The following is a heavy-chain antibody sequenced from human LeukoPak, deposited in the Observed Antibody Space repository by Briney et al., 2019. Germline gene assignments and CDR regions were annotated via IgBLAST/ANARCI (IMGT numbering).Heavy chain of an antibody. J-gene: IGHJ3*02. Sequence: GESLQISCKGSGYSFTSYWIGWVRQMPGKGLEWMGIIYPGDSDTRYSPSFQGQVTISADKSISTAYLQWSSLKASDTAMYYCARRQYSSGSPDAFDIWGQGTMVTVSS. CDR3: ARRQYSSGSPDAFDI. D-gene: IGHD6-19*01. CDR2: IYPGDSDT. V-gene: IGHV5-51*01. CDR1: GYSFTSYW.